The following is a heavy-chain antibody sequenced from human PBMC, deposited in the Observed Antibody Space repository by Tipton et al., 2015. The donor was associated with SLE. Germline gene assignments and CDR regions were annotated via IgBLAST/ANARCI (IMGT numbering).Heavy chain of an antibody. CDR3: ARGDLTTINWYFDL. V-gene: IGHV3-48*03. J-gene: IGHJ2*01. CDR1: GFTFSSYE. D-gene: IGHD5-24*01. CDR2: ISGSGGTI. Sequence: GSLRLSCAASGFTFSSYEMNWVRQAPGKGLEWVSYISGSGGTIYYAESVKGRFTISRDNAKNSLYLQINSLRAEDTAVYFCARGDLTTINWYFDLWGRGTLVTVSS.